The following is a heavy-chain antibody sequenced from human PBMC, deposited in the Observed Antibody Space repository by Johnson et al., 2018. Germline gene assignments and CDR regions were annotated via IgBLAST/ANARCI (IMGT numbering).Heavy chain of an antibody. V-gene: IGHV3-23*04. J-gene: IGHJ3*01. CDR3: AKIRRTFYGQMMVATAHDAVDF. Sequence: EVQLVESGGGLVQPGVSLRLSCAASGFPFSNYAMSWVRQAPGQGLEWVSTFSGRGGGTHFADSLQGRFTIPSDHSKNTLYLLMNSLRVEDTAVYYCAKIRRTFYGQMMVATAHDAVDFWGQGTRVTGSS. D-gene: IGHD2-21*02. CDR2: FSGRGGGT. CDR1: GFPFSNYA.